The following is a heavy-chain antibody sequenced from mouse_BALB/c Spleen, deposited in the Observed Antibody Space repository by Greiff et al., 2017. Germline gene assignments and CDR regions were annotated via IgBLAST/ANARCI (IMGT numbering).Heavy chain of an antibody. CDR3: ARQRMFGTGTDYYAMDY. CDR1: GFAFSSYD. V-gene: IGHV5-12-1*01. CDR2: ISSGGGST. J-gene: IGHJ4*01. D-gene: IGHD4-1*01. Sequence: EVMLVESGGGLVKPGGSLKLSCAASGFAFSSYDMSWVRQTPEKRLEWVAYISSGGGSTYYPDTVKGRFTISRDNAKNTLYLQMSSLKSEDTAMYYCARQRMFGTGTDYYAMDYWGQGTSVTVSS.